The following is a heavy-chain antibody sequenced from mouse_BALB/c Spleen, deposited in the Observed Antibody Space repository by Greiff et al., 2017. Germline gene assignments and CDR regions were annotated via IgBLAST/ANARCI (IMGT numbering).Heavy chain of an antibody. D-gene: IGHD2-2*01. J-gene: IGHJ2*01. CDR3: TRSKGYPFYFDY. Sequence: VQLKQSGTVLARPGASVKMSCKASGYTFTSYWMHWVKQRPGQGLEWIGAIYPGNSDTSYNQKFKGKAKLTAVTSTSTAYMELSSLTNEDSAVYYCTRSKGYPFYFDYWGQGTTLTVSS. V-gene: IGHV1-5*01. CDR2: IYPGNSDT. CDR1: GYTFTSYW.